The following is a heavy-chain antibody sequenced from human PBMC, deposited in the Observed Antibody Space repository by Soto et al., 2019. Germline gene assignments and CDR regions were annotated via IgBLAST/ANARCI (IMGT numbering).Heavy chain of an antibody. CDR2: VSAGGDMT. D-gene: IGHD3-10*01. Sequence: DVQLLEPGGDLVQPGGSLRLSCAASGFTFSSYAMSWVRQAPGKGLEWGSSVSAGGDMTYYSDSVKGRFTISRDDSNNALCLQMTGLRAEDTALYYCARGDRGGSGSPASYYYSGLDVWGQGTTVTVSS. J-gene: IGHJ6*02. CDR1: GFTFSSYA. V-gene: IGHV3-23*01. CDR3: ARGDRGGSGSPASYYYSGLDV.